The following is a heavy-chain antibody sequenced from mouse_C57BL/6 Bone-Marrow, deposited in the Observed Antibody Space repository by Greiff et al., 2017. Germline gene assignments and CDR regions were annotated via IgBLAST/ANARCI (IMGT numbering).Heavy chain of an antibody. J-gene: IGHJ1*03. D-gene: IGHD2-10*01. CDR3: ARTYYGNFWYFDV. CDR1: GYTFTSYW. Sequence: VQLQQPGAELVKPGASVKMSCKASGYTFTSYWITWVKQRPGQGLEWIGDIYPGSGSTNYNEKFKSKATLTVDTSSSTAYMQLSSLTSENSAVYYCARTYYGNFWYFDVWGTGTTVTVSS. V-gene: IGHV1-55*01. CDR2: IYPGSGST.